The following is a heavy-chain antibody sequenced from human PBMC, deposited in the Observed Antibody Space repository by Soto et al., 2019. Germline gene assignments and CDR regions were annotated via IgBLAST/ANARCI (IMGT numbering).Heavy chain of an antibody. CDR2: IWYDGSNT. V-gene: IGHV3-33*01. Sequence: HVQLVETGGGVVQPGRSRRLSCAASGFTFSSYGMPWVRQAPGKGLVWVAVIWYDGSNTSSADSVKCRFTISRDNSKNALYLQRKSVEAEDTAVYYCARDKGCSSTSCYGGPYHYWGKGTLVTVSA. CDR1: GFTFSSYG. CDR3: ARDKGCSSTSCYGGPYHY. J-gene: IGHJ4*02. D-gene: IGHD2-2*01.